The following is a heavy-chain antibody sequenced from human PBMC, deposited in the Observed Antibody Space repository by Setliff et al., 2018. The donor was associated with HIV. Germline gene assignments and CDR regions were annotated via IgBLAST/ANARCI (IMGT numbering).Heavy chain of an antibody. D-gene: IGHD2-15*01. J-gene: IGHJ6*04. CDR1: GDSISSGRYY. V-gene: IGHV4-61*09. Sequence: PSETLSLTCTVSGDSISSGRYYWNWIRQPAGKGLDWIGHIFTSGSAFSSGTANYSPSLKSRVTISVDISKNQFSLKLTSVTAADTAMYFCARDSPADGGNPGRFQRWGKGTTVTVSS. CDR3: ARDSPADGGNPGRFQR. CDR2: IFTSGSA.